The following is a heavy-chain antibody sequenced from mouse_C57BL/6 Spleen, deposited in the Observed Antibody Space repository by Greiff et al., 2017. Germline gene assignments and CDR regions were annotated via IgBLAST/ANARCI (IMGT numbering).Heavy chain of an antibody. J-gene: IGHJ4*01. CDR3: ARSLYYGSSGHAMDY. Sequence: VQLQQSGPELVKPGASVKISCQASGYAFRSSWLNWVQQRPGKGLEWIGRIYPGDGDTNSNGKFKGKATLTADKSSSTAYMQLSSLTSEDSAVYFCARSLYYGSSGHAMDYWGQGTSVTVSS. CDR1: GYAFRSSW. V-gene: IGHV1-82*01. CDR2: IYPGDGDT. D-gene: IGHD1-1*01.